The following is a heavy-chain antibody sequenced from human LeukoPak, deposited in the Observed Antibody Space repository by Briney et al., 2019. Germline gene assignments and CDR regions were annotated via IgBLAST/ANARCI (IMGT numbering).Heavy chain of an antibody. CDR2: INPNSGGT. Sequence: ASVKVSCKASGYTFTGYYMHWVRQAPGQGLEWMGRINPNSGGTNYAQRFQGRVTMTRDTSISTAYMELSRLRSDGTAVYYWARLCSGGSCYIGFDPWGQGTLVTVSS. J-gene: IGHJ5*02. D-gene: IGHD2-15*01. CDR1: GYTFTGYY. CDR3: ARLCSGGSCYIGFDP. V-gene: IGHV1-2*06.